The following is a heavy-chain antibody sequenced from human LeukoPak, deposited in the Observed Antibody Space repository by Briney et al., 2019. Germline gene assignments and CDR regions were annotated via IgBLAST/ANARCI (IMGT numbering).Heavy chain of an antibody. Sequence: GSLRLSCAASGFTFSSYAMEWVRQAPGKGLEWLSSLTGGSDYVYYADSVKGRFTISRDNAKSSLYLQMNSLRAEDTAVYYCARLGRSSYGKYYFDSWGQGTLVTVSS. CDR1: GFTFSSYA. D-gene: IGHD1-26*01. J-gene: IGHJ4*02. CDR3: ARLGRSSYGKYYFDS. V-gene: IGHV3-21*01. CDR2: LTGGSDYV.